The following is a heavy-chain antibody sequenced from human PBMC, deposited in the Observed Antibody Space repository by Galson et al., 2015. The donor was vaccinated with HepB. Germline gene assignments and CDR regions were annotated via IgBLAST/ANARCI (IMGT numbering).Heavy chain of an antibody. D-gene: IGHD2-8*02. J-gene: IGHJ6*03. Sequence: SLRLSCAASGFTFRNYGLSWVRQAPGKGLQWVSAISGTGDKTYYADSVKGRFTISRDNSKSTLYLQINALRAEDKAVYYGAKDGVAYAHLFYYRHVWVKGTTVTVSS. V-gene: IGHV3-23*01. CDR1: GFTFRNYG. CDR3: AKDGVAYAHLFYYRHV. CDR2: ISGTGDKT.